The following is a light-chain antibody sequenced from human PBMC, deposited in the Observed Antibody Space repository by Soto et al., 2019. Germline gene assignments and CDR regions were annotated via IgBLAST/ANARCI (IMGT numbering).Light chain of an antibody. J-gene: IGKJ4*01. CDR2: AAS. CDR1: QSVTNK. V-gene: IGKV3-15*01. Sequence: EIVMTQSPVTLSVSPGERVTLSCIATQSVTNKLAWYQQKPGQAPRLLIYAASTRITGVPARFSGSGSGAEFTLTISSLQSEDFAVYYCQQYNDWPRTFGGGTKVEIK. CDR3: QQYNDWPRT.